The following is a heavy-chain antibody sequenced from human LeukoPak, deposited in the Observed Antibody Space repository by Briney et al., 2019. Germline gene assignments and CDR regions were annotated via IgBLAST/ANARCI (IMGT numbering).Heavy chain of an antibody. CDR2: IRYDGSNK. D-gene: IGHD2-21*01. J-gene: IGHJ5*02. Sequence: GGSLRLSCAASGFTFSSYGMHWVRQAPGKGLEWVAFIRYDGSNKYYADSVKGRFTISRDNSKNTLYLQMNSLRAEDTAVYYCAKDDPWGGDPPRFDPWGQGTLVTVSS. CDR3: AKDDPWGGDPPRFDP. V-gene: IGHV3-30*02. CDR1: GFTFSSYG.